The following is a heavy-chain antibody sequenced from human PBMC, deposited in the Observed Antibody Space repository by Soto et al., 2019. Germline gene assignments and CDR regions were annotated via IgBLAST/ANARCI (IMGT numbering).Heavy chain of an antibody. V-gene: IGHV3-23*01. Sequence: PGGSLRLSCAASGFTFSTYAMSWVRQAPGKGLEWVSAISGSGDTTYYANSVKGRFTISRDNSKNTLYLQMNSLRAEDTAVYYCAKDTMIVVGPDAFDIWGQGTMVTVSS. CDR1: GFTFSTYA. CDR3: AKDTMIVVGPDAFDI. J-gene: IGHJ3*02. CDR2: ISGSGDTT. D-gene: IGHD3-22*01.